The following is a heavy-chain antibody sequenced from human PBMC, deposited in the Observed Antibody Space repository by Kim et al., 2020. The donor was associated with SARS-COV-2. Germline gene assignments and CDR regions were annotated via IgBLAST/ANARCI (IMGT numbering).Heavy chain of an antibody. CDR1: GFTFSDHY. CDR2: IRNKAKDYTT. CDR3: GDLGAGY. Sequence: GGSLRLSCAASGFTFSDHYMDWVRQAPGKGLEWVVRIRNKAKDYTTNYAASVRGRITVSRADSKNSVHLQMSSLQAEATAEYYCGDLGAGYWGQGSLVT. V-gene: IGHV3-72*01. J-gene: IGHJ4*02. D-gene: IGHD3-16*01.